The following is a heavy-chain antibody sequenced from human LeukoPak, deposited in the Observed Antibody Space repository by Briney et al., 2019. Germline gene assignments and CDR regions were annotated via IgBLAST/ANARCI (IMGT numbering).Heavy chain of an antibody. J-gene: IGHJ4*02. CDR2: IYYSGST. Sequence: PSETLSLTXTVSGGSISSYYWSWIRQPPGKGLEWIGYIYYSGSTNYNPSLKSRVTISVDTSKNQFSLKLSSVTAADTAVYYCARESGYSYGSFDYWGQGTLVTVSS. CDR3: ARESGYSYGSFDY. D-gene: IGHD5-18*01. CDR1: GGSISSYY. V-gene: IGHV4-59*01.